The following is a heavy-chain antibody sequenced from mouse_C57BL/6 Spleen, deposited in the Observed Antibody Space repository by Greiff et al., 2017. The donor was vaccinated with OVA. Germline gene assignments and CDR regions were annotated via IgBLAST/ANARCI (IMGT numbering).Heavy chain of an antibody. CDR1: GFTFSSYG. Sequence: EVQLVESGGDLVKPGGSLKLSCAASGFTFSSYGMSWVRQTPDKRLEWVATISSGGSYTYYPDSVKGRFTISRDNAKNTLYLQMSSLKSEDTAMYYCARHLITTVVAEDFDYWGQGTTLTVSS. V-gene: IGHV5-6*01. J-gene: IGHJ2*01. CDR2: ISSGGSYT. CDR3: ARHLITTVVAEDFDY. D-gene: IGHD1-1*01.